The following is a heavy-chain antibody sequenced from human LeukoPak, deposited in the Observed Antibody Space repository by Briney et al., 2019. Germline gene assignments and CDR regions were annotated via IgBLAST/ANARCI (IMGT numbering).Heavy chain of an antibody. J-gene: IGHJ3*02. CDR1: GGTFSSYA. CDR3: ARFVSDRYSSSWYGGGAFDI. V-gene: IGHV1-69*05. Sequence: SVKVSCKASGGTFSSYAISWVRQAPGQGLEWMGGFIPIFGTANYAQKFQGRVTITTDESTSTAYMELSSLRSEDTAVYYCARFVSDRYSSSWYGGGAFDIWGQGTMVTVSS. D-gene: IGHD6-13*01. CDR2: FIPIFGTA.